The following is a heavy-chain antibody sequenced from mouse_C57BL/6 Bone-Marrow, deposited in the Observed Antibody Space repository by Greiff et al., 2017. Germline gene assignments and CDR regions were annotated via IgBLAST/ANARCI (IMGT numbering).Heavy chain of an antibody. CDR3: ARGDFHFDY. J-gene: IGHJ2*01. CDR2: IDPSDSYT. Sequence: VQLQQPGAELVRPGTSVKLSCKASGYTFTSYWMHWVKQRPGQGLEWIGVIDPSDSYTNYNQKFKGKAKLTVDTSSSTAYMQLSSLTSEDSAVYYCARGDFHFDYWGQGTTRTVSS. CDR1: GYTFTSYW. V-gene: IGHV1-59*01.